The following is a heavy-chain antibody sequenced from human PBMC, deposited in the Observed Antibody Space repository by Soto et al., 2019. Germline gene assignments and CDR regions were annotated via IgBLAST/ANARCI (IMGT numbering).Heavy chain of an antibody. J-gene: IGHJ6*02. CDR2: ISYDGSNK. CDR3: ARVRHGGVFRDYYYYGMDV. V-gene: IGHV3-30-3*01. CDR1: GFTFSSYA. D-gene: IGHD3-10*01. Sequence: GGSLRLSCAASGFTFSSYAMHWVRQAPGKGLEWVAVISYDGSNKYYADSVKGRFTISRDNSKNTLYLQMNSLRAEDTAVYYCARVRHGGVFRDYYYYGMDVWGQGTTVTVSS.